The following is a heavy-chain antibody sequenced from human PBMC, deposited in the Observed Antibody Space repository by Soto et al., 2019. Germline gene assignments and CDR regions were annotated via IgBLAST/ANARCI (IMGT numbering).Heavy chain of an antibody. CDR3: AKARGANNSANYYGLDV. D-gene: IGHD2-15*01. CDR2: ITYDGTYA. CDR1: GFVFRDFG. J-gene: IGHJ6*02. Sequence: QVQLVESGGGVVQSGKSLRLSCVASGFVFRDFGMHWVRQAPGQGLEWVALITYDGTYAHYPSVVQGRFTISRDDDRDTVSLQMDSLRPEDSGIYYYAKARGANNSANYYGLDVWGQGTTVTVSS. V-gene: IGHV3-30*18.